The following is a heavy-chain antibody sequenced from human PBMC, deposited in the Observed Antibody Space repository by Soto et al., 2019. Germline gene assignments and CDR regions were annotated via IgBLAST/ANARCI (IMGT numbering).Heavy chain of an antibody. CDR1: GYTFTSYG. CDR2: ISAYNGNT. Sequence: RASVKVSCKASGYTFTSYGISWVRQAPGQGLEWMGWISAYNGNTNYAQKLQGRVTMTTDTSTSTAYMELRSLRSDDTAVYYCARVEAPYYDFWSGYYNWFDPWGQGTLVTVSS. CDR3: ARVEAPYYDFWSGYYNWFDP. V-gene: IGHV1-18*04. D-gene: IGHD3-3*01. J-gene: IGHJ5*02.